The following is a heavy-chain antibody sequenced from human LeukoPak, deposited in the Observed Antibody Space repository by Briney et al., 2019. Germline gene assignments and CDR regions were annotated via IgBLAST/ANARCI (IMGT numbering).Heavy chain of an antibody. V-gene: IGHV1-18*01. CDR1: GYTFTSYG. D-gene: IGHD3-3*01. J-gene: IGHJ4*02. CDR2: ISAYNGNT. Sequence: GASVKVSCKASGYTFTSYGISWVRQAPGQGLEWMGWISAYNGNTNYAQKLQGRVTMTTDTSTSTAYMELRSLRSDDTAVYYCARDLRDYDFWSGYYSPSLDYWGQGTLVTLSS. CDR3: ARDLRDYDFWSGYYSPSLDY.